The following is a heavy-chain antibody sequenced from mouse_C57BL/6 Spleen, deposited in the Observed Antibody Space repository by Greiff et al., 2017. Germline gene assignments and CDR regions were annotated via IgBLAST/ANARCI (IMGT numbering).Heavy chain of an antibody. CDR2: IWRGGST. CDR1: GFSLTSYG. V-gene: IGHV2-2*01. D-gene: IGHD1-1*01. CDR3: ARSPYYYGSRGYFDV. Sequence: VQLQQSGPGLVQPSQSLSITCTVSGFSLTSYGVHWVRQSPGQGLEWLGVIWRGGSTDYYAAFISRLSISKDNSKSQVFFKMNSLQADDAAIYYCARSPYYYGSRGYFDVWGTGTTVTVSS. J-gene: IGHJ1*03.